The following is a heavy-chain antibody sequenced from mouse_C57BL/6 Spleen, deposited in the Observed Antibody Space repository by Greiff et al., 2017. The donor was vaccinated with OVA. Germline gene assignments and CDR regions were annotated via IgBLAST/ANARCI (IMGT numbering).Heavy chain of an antibody. CDR1: GYTFTSYW. CDR2: IDPSDSYT. Sequence: VQLQQPGAELVKPGASVKLSCKASGYTFTSYWMQWVKQRPGQGLEWIGEIDPSDSYTNYNQKFKGKATLTVDTSSSTAYMQLSSLTSEDSAVYYCARSRGIDYWGQGTTLTVSS. J-gene: IGHJ2*01. V-gene: IGHV1-50*01. CDR3: ARSRGIDY.